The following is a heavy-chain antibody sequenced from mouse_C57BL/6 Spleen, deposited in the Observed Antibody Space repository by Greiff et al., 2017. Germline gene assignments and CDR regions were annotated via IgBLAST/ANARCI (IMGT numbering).Heavy chain of an antibody. CDR1: GYAFSSSW. CDR3: ARSAYYSKGDYAMDY. V-gene: IGHV1-82*01. Sequence: VQLQQSGPELVKPGASVKISCKASGYAFSSSWMNWVKQRPGKGLEWIGRIYPGAGDTNYNGKFKGKATLTADKSSSTAYMQLSSLTSQDSAVYFCARSAYYSKGDYAMDYWGQGTSVTVSS. CDR2: IYPGAGDT. J-gene: IGHJ4*01. D-gene: IGHD2-5*01.